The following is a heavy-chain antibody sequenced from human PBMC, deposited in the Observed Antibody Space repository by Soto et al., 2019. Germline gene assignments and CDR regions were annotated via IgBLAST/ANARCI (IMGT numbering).Heavy chain of an antibody. V-gene: IGHV4-59*01. J-gene: IGHJ4*02. D-gene: IGHD3-9*01. CDR3: ARSTLGFRYFGGPFDY. CDR2: IYYSGST. CDR1: GFSIHSYY. Sequence: SEHLSLPCTVTGFSIHSYYWSWIRQPPGKGLEWIGYIYYSGSTNYNPSLKSRVTISVDTSKNQFSLKLSSVTAADTAVYYCARSTLGFRYFGGPFDYWGQGTLVTVSS.